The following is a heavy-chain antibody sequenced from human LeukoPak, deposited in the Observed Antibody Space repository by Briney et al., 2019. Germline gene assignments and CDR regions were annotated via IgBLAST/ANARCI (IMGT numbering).Heavy chain of an antibody. V-gene: IGHV3-48*03. CDR2: ISSSGSTI. Sequence: GGSLRLSCAASGFTFSSYAMNWVRQAPGKGLEWVSSISSSGSTIYYADSVKGRFTISRDNSKNTLYLQMNSLRAEDTAVYYCARMVVTAAMESRRTYFDYWGQGTLVTVSS. CDR3: ARMVVTAAMESRRTYFDY. J-gene: IGHJ4*02. D-gene: IGHD2-2*01. CDR1: GFTFSSYA.